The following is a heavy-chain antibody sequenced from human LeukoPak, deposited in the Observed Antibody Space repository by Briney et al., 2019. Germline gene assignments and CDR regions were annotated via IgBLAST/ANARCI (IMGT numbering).Heavy chain of an antibody. CDR3: ARFFGLDY. CDR2: ISSSGSTI. CDR1: GFIFSNNW. J-gene: IGHJ4*02. D-gene: IGHD3/OR15-3a*01. V-gene: IGHV3-48*03. Sequence: LTGGFLRLSCAASGFIFSNNWMSWVRQAPGKGLEWVSYISSSGSTIYYADSVKGRFTISRDNAKNSLYLQMNSLRAEDTAVYYCARFFGLDYWGQGTLVTVSS.